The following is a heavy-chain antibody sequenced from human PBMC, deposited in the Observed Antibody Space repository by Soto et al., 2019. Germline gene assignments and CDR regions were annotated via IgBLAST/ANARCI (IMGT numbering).Heavy chain of an antibody. J-gene: IGHJ6*02. Sequence: PGGSLRLSGAASGFTFSSYEMTWVRQAPGKGLEWVSYISSSGSTIYYADSVKGRFTISRDNAKNSLYLQMNGLRAEDTAVYYCARDRVSDFWSGYSYYGMDVWGQGTTVTVSS. CDR3: ARDRVSDFWSGYSYYGMDV. D-gene: IGHD3-3*01. V-gene: IGHV3-48*03. CDR2: ISSSGSTI. CDR1: GFTFSSYE.